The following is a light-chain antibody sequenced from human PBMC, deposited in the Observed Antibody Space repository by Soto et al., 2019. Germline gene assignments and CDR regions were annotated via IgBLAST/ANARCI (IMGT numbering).Light chain of an antibody. Sequence: EIVLTQSPGTLSLSPGESATLSCRASQSVRHDYLAWYQQKPGRAPRLVIYGASNRASGVPDRFSGSGSGTDFTLTISRLEPEDFAGDYCQQYSCSLRFAAGPKV. J-gene: IGKJ4*01. CDR2: GAS. V-gene: IGKV3-20*01. CDR1: QSVRHDY. CDR3: QQYSCSLR.